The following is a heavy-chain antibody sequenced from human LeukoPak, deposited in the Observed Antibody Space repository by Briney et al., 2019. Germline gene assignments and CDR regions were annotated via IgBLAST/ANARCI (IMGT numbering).Heavy chain of an antibody. V-gene: IGHV3-23*01. CDR2: ISGSGGGT. CDR1: GFTFSSYA. J-gene: IGHJ4*02. D-gene: IGHD6-19*01. Sequence: GGSLRLSCAASGFTFSSYAMSWVRQAPGKGLEWVSGISGSGGGTYYAGSVKGRFTISRDNSKNTLYLQMNSLRAEDTAIYYCAKAEGIAVPGRDYWGQGTLVTVSS. CDR3: AKAEGIAVPGRDY.